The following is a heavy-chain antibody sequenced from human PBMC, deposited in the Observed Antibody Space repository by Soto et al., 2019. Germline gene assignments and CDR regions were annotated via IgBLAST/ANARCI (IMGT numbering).Heavy chain of an antibody. CDR1: GYTFIGYA. CDR3: ARAVAVPADFDY. V-gene: IGHV1-3*05. J-gene: IGHJ4*02. CDR2: INAGNGNT. D-gene: IGHD6-19*01. Sequence: QVQLVQSGAEEKKPGASVKVSCKASGYTFIGYAMHWVRRAPGQRLEWMGWINAGNGNTKYSQKFQGRVTITRDTSASTAYMELSSLRSEDTAVYYCARAVAVPADFDYWGQGTLVTVSS.